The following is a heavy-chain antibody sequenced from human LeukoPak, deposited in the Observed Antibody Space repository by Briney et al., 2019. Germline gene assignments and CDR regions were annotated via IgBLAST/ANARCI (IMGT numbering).Heavy chain of an antibody. CDR1: GGSISSGGDY. D-gene: IGHD6-19*01. CDR3: ARHSIVGQWLVPFDY. V-gene: IGHV4-61*08. J-gene: IGHJ4*02. CDR2: IYYSGST. Sequence: SETLSLTCTVSGGSISSGGDYWSWVRQPPGKGLEWIGYIYYSGSTNYNPSLKSRVTISVDTSKNQFSLKLSSVTAADTAVYYCARHSIVGQWLVPFDYWGQGTLVTVSS.